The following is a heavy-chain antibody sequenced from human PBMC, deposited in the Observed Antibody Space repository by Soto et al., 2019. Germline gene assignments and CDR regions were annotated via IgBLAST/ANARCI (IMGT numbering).Heavy chain of an antibody. CDR1: GYTFTSYG. Sequence: ASVKVSCKASGYTFTSYGISWVRQAPGQGLEWMGWISGYNGNTNYAESLQGRLTMTTDPSTTTVYMELGSLRSDDTAVYYCARDRSPWKGRIEAAGNENFDHWGQGTLVTVSS. CDR2: ISGYNGNT. D-gene: IGHD6-13*01. V-gene: IGHV1-18*01. J-gene: IGHJ4*02. CDR3: ARDRSPWKGRIEAAGNENFDH.